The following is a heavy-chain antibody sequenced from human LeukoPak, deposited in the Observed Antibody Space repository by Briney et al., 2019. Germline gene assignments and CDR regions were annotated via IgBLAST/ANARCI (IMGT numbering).Heavy chain of an antibody. CDR1: GFTFSSYA. CDR2: ISGSGGST. D-gene: IGHD3-10*01. Sequence: GGSLRLSCAASGFTFSSYAMSWVRQAPGKGLEWVSAISGSGGSTYYADSVKGRFTISRDNSKNTLYLQMNSLRAEDTAVYYCAKRPPSFGELSYVAYYYMDVWGKGTTVTVSS. V-gene: IGHV3-23*01. CDR3: AKRPPSFGELSYVAYYYMDV. J-gene: IGHJ6*03.